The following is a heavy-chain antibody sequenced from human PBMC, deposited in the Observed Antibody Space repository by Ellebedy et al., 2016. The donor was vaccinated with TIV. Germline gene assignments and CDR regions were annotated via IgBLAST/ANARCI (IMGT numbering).Heavy chain of an antibody. CDR3: AHSPEAGHFDN. J-gene: IGHJ4*02. Sequence: MPGGSLRLSCPVSGVSISRYYWSWIRQPPGEELEWPGYIDYSGKTNYNPPRKSRVTISVDTSRNQFSLHLNSVTAADTAVYYCAHSPEAGHFDNWGQGNLVTVSS. CDR1: GVSISRYY. D-gene: IGHD6-19*01. V-gene: IGHV4-59*01. CDR2: IDYSGKT.